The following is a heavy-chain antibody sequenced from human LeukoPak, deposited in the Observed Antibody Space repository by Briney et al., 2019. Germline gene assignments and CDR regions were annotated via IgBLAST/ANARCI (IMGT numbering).Heavy chain of an antibody. V-gene: IGHV3-74*01. Sequence: GGSLRLSCAASGFSFSSNWMHWVRQAPGKGLMWVSLITPDGSTTTYADSVKDRFTISRDNAKSTLYLQMTSLRAEDTAIYYCVPADKQWGQGTLVTVSS. CDR1: GFSFSSNW. CDR3: VPADKQ. CDR2: ITPDGSTT. J-gene: IGHJ4*02.